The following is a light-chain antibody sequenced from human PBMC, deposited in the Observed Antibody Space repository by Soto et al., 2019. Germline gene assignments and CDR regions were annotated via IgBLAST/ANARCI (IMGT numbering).Light chain of an antibody. CDR3: HSYYSCLSGSGG. CDR2: DNN. V-gene: IGLV1-40*01. CDR1: NIGARYD. Sequence: QSVLTQPPSVSGAPGQRVSISCTNIGARYDVHWYQQLPGTAPKLLIYDNNNRPSGVPDRYSGTRSDTSASLAVTGLQAEDDADYSSHSYYSCLSGSGGFCTGTKLTLL. J-gene: IGLJ1*01.